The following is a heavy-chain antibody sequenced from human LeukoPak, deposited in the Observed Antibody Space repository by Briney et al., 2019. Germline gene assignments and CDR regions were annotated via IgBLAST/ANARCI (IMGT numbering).Heavy chain of an antibody. CDR1: GFTFSYYG. CDR2: FGHNGGIT. Sequence: GGSLRLSCAASGFTFSYYGLSWVRQAPGKGLEWVSGFGHNGGITYADSVKGRFTISRDNSKNTLYLQMNSLRAEDTAVYYCARDSRYGSGRGYWGQGTLVTVSS. D-gene: IGHD6-19*01. V-gene: IGHV3-23*01. J-gene: IGHJ4*02. CDR3: ARDSRYGSGRGY.